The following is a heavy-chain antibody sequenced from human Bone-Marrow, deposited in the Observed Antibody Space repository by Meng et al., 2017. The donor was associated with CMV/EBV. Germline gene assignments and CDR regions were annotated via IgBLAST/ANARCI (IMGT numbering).Heavy chain of an antibody. CDR3: ARGRYCSSTSCYTNWFDP. D-gene: IGHD2-2*02. CDR1: GYTFTSYD. J-gene: IGHJ5*02. CDR2: MNPNSGNT. Sequence: ASVKVSCKASGYTFTSYDINWVRQATGQGLEWMGWMNPNSGNTGYAQKFQGRVTMTRNTSISTAYMELSSLRSEDTAVYYCARGRYCSSTSCYTNWFDPWGQGTLVTVYS. V-gene: IGHV1-8*01.